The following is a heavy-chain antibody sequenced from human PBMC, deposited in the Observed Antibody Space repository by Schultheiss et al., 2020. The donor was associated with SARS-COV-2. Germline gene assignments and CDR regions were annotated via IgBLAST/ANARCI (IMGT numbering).Heavy chain of an antibody. D-gene: IGHD6-13*01. Sequence: ASVKVSCKASGGTFSSYAISWVRQAPGKGLEWVGGISAYNGNTSYAHKLQGRVTMTTDTSTSTAYMELRSLTSDDTAVYFCARGRATSWLPFIDHWGQGTLVTVSS. V-gene: IGHV1-18*01. CDR3: ARGRATSWLPFIDH. CDR1: GGTFSSYA. CDR2: ISAYNGNT. J-gene: IGHJ4*02.